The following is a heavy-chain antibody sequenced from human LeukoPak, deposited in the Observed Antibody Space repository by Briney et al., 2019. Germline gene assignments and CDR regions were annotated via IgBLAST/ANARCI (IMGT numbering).Heavy chain of an antibody. V-gene: IGHV3-23*01. Sequence: GGSLRLSCAASGFTFSSYAMSWVRQAPGKGLKWVSVISGSGGSTYYADSVKGRFTISRDNSKNTLYLQMNSLRAEDTAVYYCAREWILTGYYDYWGQGTLVTVSS. CDR2: ISGSGGST. D-gene: IGHD3-9*01. CDR1: GFTFSSYA. CDR3: AREWILTGYYDY. J-gene: IGHJ4*02.